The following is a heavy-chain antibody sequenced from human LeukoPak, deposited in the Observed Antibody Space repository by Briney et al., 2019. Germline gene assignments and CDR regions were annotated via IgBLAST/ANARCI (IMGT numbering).Heavy chain of an antibody. CDR1: GGSLSRGGDY. J-gene: IGHJ2*01. CDR3: ARAFRARYFDL. Sequence: SQTLSLTCTVSGGSLSRGGDYWTWIRQHPGKGLEWIGNTYYGGNTYYNPSLKSRGTISIDTSKNQFSLKLSSVTAADTAVYYCARAFRARYFDLWGRGTLVTVSS. D-gene: IGHD2/OR15-2a*01. V-gene: IGHV4-31*03. CDR2: TYYGGNT.